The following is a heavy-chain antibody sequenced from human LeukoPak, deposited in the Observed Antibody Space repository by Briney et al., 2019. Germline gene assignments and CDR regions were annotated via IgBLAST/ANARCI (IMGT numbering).Heavy chain of an antibody. J-gene: IGHJ5*02. V-gene: IGHV1-69*13. D-gene: IGHD3-3*01. CDR1: GGTFSSYA. CDR3: ARPDYDFWSGYNNWFDP. CDR2: IIPIFGTA. Sequence: SVKVSCKASGGTFSSYAISWVRQAPGQGLEWMRGIIPIFGTANYAQKFQGRVTITADESTSTAYMELSSLRSEDTAVYYCARPDYDFWSGYNNWFDPWGQGTLVTVSS.